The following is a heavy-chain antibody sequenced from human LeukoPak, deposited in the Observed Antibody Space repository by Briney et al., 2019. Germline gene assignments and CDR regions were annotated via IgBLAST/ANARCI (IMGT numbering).Heavy chain of an antibody. Sequence: GGSLRLSCAASGFTFSSYSMNWVRQAPGKGLEWVGRIKSKTDGGTTDYAAPVKGRFTISRDDSKNTLYLQMNSLKTEDTAVYYCHFWSGYYTGYMDVWGKGTTVTVSS. CDR2: IKSKTDGGTT. CDR3: HFWSGYYTGYMDV. CDR1: GFTFSSYS. J-gene: IGHJ6*03. V-gene: IGHV3-15*01. D-gene: IGHD3-3*02.